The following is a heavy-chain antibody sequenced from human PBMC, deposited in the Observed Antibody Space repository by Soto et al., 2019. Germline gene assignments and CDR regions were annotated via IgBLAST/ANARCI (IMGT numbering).Heavy chain of an antibody. CDR1: GGSISTVDYF. Sequence: SETLSLTCSVSGGSISTVDYFWAWIRQPPGQALEYIGYIYKSATTYYNPSFESRVAISLDTSKSQFSLNVTSVTAADTAVYFCARGRYCLTGRCFPNWFDSWGQGTLVTVSS. CDR2: IYKSATT. V-gene: IGHV4-30-4*01. J-gene: IGHJ5*01. D-gene: IGHD2-15*01. CDR3: ARGRYCLTGRCFPNWFDS.